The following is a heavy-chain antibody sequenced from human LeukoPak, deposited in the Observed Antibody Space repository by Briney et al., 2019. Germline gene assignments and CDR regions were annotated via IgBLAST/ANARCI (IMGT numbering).Heavy chain of an antibody. D-gene: IGHD5-18*01. CDR2: INPSGGST. CDR1: GYTFTSYY. CDR3: ARDMAYTAMVTSYYYYYMDV. Sequence: GASVKVSCKASGYTFTSYYMHWVRQAPRQGLEWMGIINPSGGSTSYAQKFQGRVTMTRDMSTSTVYMELSSLRSEDTAVYYCARDMAYTAMVTSYYYYYMDVWGKGTTVTVSS. V-gene: IGHV1-46*01. J-gene: IGHJ6*03.